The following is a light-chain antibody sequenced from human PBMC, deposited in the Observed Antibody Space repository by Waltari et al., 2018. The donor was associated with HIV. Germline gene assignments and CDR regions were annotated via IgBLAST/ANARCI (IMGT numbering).Light chain of an antibody. J-gene: IGLJ2*01. V-gene: IGLV1-44*01. CDR2: RNN. Sequence: QSVLTQSPSASGTPGPRVTTPCSGSGSTIGTNHAHSYQQAPGTAPKLLIYRNNRRPSGVPDRFSGSKSGASASLAISGLQSEDEADYYCAAWDDSLNGPVFGGGTRLTVL. CDR3: AAWDDSLNGPV. CDR1: GSTIGTNH.